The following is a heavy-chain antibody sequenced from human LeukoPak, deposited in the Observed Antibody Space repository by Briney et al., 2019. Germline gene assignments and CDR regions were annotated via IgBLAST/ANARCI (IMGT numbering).Heavy chain of an antibody. CDR3: ARRDSGSYYDAPDY. CDR1: GYTFTSYD. CDR2: MNPNSGNT. J-gene: IGHJ4*02. V-gene: IGHV1-8*01. Sequence: ASVKVSCKASGYTFTSYDINWVRQATGQGLEWMGWMNPNSGNTGYAQKFQGRVTMTRNTSISTAYMELSSLRSEDTAVYYCARRDSGSYYDAPDYWGQGTPVTVSS. D-gene: IGHD1-26*01.